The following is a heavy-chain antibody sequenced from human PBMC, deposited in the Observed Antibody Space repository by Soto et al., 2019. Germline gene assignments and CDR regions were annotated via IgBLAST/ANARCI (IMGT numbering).Heavy chain of an antibody. V-gene: IGHV4-4*02. J-gene: IGHJ4*02. CDR1: GCSISSSNW. Sequence: SETRSLTCAVSGCSISSSNWWSWVRQPPGKGREWIGEIYHSGSTNYNPSLKGRVTISVEKSKNQFSLKLSSVTAADTAVYYCARDSSSGWSGFRSGSFEYWGQGTMVTVSS. CDR3: ARDSSSGWSGFRSGSFEY. CDR2: IYHSGST. D-gene: IGHD6-19*01.